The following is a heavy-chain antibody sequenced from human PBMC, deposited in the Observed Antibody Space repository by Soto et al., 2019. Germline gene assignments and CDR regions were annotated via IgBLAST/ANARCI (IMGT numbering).Heavy chain of an antibody. V-gene: IGHV5-10-1*01. D-gene: IGHD2-15*01. J-gene: IGHJ3*02. CDR2: IDPNDSYT. Sequence: GKGLEWGGRIDPNDSYTSYSPSFQGHVTISADKSISTAYRQWSSRRAADTAMYYDASPGGGTHHDVFDIWGQGSMVPVSS. CDR3: ASPGGGTHHDVFDI.